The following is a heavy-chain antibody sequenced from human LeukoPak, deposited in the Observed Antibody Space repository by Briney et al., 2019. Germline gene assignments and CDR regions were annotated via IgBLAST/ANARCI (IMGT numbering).Heavy chain of an antibody. D-gene: IGHD3-16*01. Sequence: TSETLSLTCTVSGGSISSYYWSWIRQPPGKGLEWVGYISYTGSTKYNPSLKSRVTISVDTSKSQFSLQLNSVTAADSAVYYCARQIQWGSSSSFYYGIDVWGQGTTVTVSS. CDR1: GGSISSYY. CDR3: ARQIQWGSSSSFYYGIDV. CDR2: ISYTGST. J-gene: IGHJ6*02. V-gene: IGHV4-59*08.